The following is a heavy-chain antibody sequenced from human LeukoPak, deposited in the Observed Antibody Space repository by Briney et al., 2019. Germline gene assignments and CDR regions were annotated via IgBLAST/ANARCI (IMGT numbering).Heavy chain of an antibody. CDR3: ARVNDLWSGYRYYYYGMDV. D-gene: IGHD3-3*01. CDR1: GYTFTSYG. J-gene: IGHJ6*02. CDR2: ISAYNGNT. V-gene: IGHV1-18*01. Sequence: ASVKVSCKASGYTFTSYGISWVRQAPGQGLEWMGWISAYNGNTNYAQKLQGRVTMTTDTSTSTAYMELRSLRSDDTAVYYCARVNDLWSGYRYYYYGMDVWGQGTTVTVSS.